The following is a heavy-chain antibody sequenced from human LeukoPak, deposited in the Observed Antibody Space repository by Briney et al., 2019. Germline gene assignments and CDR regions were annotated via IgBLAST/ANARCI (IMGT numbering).Heavy chain of an antibody. Sequence: GGSLRLSCAASGFTFSDYYMSWIRQAPGKGLEWVSYISGSGSTIYNADSVKGRFTISRDNAKNSLYLQMNSLRAEDTAVYYCARDRIAVAATDAFDIWGQGTMVTVSS. CDR3: ARDRIAVAATDAFDI. CDR2: ISGSGSTI. J-gene: IGHJ3*02. V-gene: IGHV3-11*01. D-gene: IGHD6-19*01. CDR1: GFTFSDYY.